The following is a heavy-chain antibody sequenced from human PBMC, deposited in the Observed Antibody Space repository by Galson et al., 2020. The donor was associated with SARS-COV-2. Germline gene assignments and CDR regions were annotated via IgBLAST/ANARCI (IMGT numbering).Heavy chain of an antibody. D-gene: IGHD2-15*01. CDR1: GFTFGDYA. V-gene: IGHV3-49*03. J-gene: IGHJ6*02. CDR2: IRSKAYGGTT. Sequence: GGSLRLSCTASGFTFGDYAISWFRQAPGKGLEWVGFIRSKAYGGTTEYAASVKGRFTISRDDSKSIAYLQMNSLKTEDTAVYYCTRDPFCCSDYGMDVWGQGTTVTVSS. CDR3: TRDPFCCSDYGMDV.